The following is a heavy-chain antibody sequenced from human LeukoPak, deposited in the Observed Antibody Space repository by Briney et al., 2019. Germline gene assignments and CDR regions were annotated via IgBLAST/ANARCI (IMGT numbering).Heavy chain of an antibody. J-gene: IGHJ4*02. Sequence: GGSLRLSCAASGFTFSSYSMNWVRQAPGKGLEWVSSISSSSSYIYYADSVKGRFTISRDNAKNSLYLQMNSLRAEDTAVYYCARDRFIYDILTGYYNPFDYWGQGTLVTVSS. CDR1: GFTFSSYS. D-gene: IGHD3-9*01. CDR2: ISSSSSYI. CDR3: ARDRFIYDILTGYYNPFDY. V-gene: IGHV3-21*04.